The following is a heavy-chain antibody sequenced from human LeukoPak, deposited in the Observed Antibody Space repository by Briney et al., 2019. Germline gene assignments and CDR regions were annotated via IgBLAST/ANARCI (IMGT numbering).Heavy chain of an antibody. D-gene: IGHD2-15*01. V-gene: IGHV4-39*07. CDR3: ARDAEYIVVVVAAATRNHNFDY. CDR2: IYYSGST. CDR1: GGSISRSSYY. Sequence: PSETLSLTCTVSGGSISRSSYYWGWIRQPPGKGLEWIGSIYYSGSTYYNPSLKSRVTISVDTSKNQFSLKLSSVTAADTAVYYCARDAEYIVVVVAAATRNHNFDYWGQGTLVTVSS. J-gene: IGHJ4*02.